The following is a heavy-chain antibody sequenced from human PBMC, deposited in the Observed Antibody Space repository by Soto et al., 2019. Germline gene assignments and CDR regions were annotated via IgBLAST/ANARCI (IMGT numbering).Heavy chain of an antibody. V-gene: IGHV1-46*01. Sequence: GAPVKVSCKAFGYTFSGYYMHWVRQALGQGLEWMGIINPSSGSTSYAPKFQGRVTMTRDTSTSTVYMELSSLRSEDTAVYYCASSEMATIWYAFDLWGQGTMVTVSS. CDR2: INPSSGST. D-gene: IGHD5-12*01. J-gene: IGHJ3*01. CDR3: ASSEMATIWYAFDL. CDR1: GYTFSGYY.